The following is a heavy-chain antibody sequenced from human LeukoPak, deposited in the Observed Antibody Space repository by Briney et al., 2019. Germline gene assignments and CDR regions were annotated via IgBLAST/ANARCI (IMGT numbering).Heavy chain of an antibody. CDR3: ARAAPCSGGSCYFHYYYYYYMDV. V-gene: IGHV3-74*01. CDR1: GFGFSRCW. CDR2: IYRDGSTT. Sequence: GGSLRLSCAASGFGFSRCWMHWVRQAPGTGLKWVSRIYRDGSTTDYADSVKGRFSISRDNSKNTLYLDMNSLRAEDTAVYYCARAAPCSGGSCYFHYYYYYYMDVWGKGTTVTVSS. J-gene: IGHJ6*03. D-gene: IGHD2-15*01.